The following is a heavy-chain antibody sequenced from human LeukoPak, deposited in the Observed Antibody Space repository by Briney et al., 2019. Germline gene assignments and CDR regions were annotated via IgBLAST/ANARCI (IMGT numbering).Heavy chain of an antibody. CDR3: ARVVDHDYGDYYLDY. D-gene: IGHD4-17*01. CDR1: GFTVSSNY. V-gene: IGHV3-53*01. Sequence: GGSLRLSCAASGFTVSSNYVSWVRQAPGKGLEWVSVIYSGGSTDYADSVKGRLTISRDNSKNTLYLQMNSLRAEDTAVYYCARVVDHDYGDYYLDYWGQGTLVTVSS. CDR2: IYSGGST. J-gene: IGHJ4*02.